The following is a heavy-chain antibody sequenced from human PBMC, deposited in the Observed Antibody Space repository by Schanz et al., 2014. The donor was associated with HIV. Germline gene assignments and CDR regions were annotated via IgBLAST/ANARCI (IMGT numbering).Heavy chain of an antibody. Sequence: EVQLVESGGGLVQPGRSLRLSCAASGFIFDDYAMHWARQAPGKGLEWVSGISWNSDSKGYADSVKGRFTISRDNAKNSLYLQMNSLRAEGTAVYYCARGGGSGSYFAGYHFDYWGQGTLVTVSS. CDR3: ARGGGSGSYFAGYHFDY. V-gene: IGHV3-9*01. D-gene: IGHD1-26*01. J-gene: IGHJ4*02. CDR2: ISWNSDSK. CDR1: GFIFDDYA.